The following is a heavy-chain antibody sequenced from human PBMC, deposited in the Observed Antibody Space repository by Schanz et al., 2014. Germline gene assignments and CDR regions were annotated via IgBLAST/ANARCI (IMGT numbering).Heavy chain of an antibody. CDR2: INTNTGNP. CDR1: GYTFTSYA. J-gene: IGHJ4*02. V-gene: IGHV7-4-1*02. Sequence: QVQLVQSGAEVKKPGASVKVSCKASGYTFTSYAMNWLRQAPGQGLEWVGWINTNTGNPTYAQGFTGRFVFSLDTSVSTAYLQISSLKAEDTAAYYCTTETIAMAGTFSIWGQGTLVTVSS. D-gene: IGHD6-19*01. CDR3: TTETIAMAGTFSI.